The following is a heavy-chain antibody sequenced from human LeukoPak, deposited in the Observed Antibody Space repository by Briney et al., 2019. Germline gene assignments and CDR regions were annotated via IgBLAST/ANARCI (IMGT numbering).Heavy chain of an antibody. V-gene: IGHV3-23*01. CDR3: AVVGATTSDAFDI. CDR2: ISGSGGST. D-gene: IGHD1-26*01. J-gene: IGHJ3*02. CDR1: GFTLSSYA. Sequence: GGSLRLSCAASGFTLSSYAMSWVRQAPGKGLAWVSAISGSGGSTYYADSVKGRFTISRDNSKNTLYLQMSSLRSEDTAVYYCAVVGATTSDAFDIWGQGTMVTVSS.